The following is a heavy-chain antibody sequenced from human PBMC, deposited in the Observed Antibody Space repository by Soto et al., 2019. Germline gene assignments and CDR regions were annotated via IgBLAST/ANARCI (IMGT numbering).Heavy chain of an antibody. CDR3: LRVVAIPVFPAT. Sequence: QVQLVQSGAEVRQPASSVKVSCKTSGGTFSSYAISWVRQAPGQGLEWMGGIVPIVDTSTYAQKFQARVTITTDDPTSTASLKLCSLRSDDTALSYCLRVVAIPVFPATWGQGTLVTVSS. CDR1: GGTFSSYA. V-gene: IGHV1-69*05. D-gene: IGHD6-6*01. CDR2: IVPIVDTS. J-gene: IGHJ5*02.